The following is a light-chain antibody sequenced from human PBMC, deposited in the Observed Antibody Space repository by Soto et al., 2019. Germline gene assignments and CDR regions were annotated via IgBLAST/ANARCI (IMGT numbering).Light chain of an antibody. V-gene: IGLV2-14*03. CDR2: DVT. Sequence: QSALTQPASVSGSPKQSVTISCSGLSRDVRNNKYVSWYQQCPGKAPKLIIYDVTHRPSGASVRFSGFKSGDTASLTISGLQTEDEADYYCASYPPNHSDTPFVFGSGTKVTVL. CDR3: ASYPPNHSDTPFV. CDR1: SRDVRNNKY. J-gene: IGLJ1*01.